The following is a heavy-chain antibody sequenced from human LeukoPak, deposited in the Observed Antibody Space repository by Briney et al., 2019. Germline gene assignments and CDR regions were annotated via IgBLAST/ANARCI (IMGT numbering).Heavy chain of an antibody. CDR2: FDPEDGET. J-gene: IGHJ4*02. Sequence: ASVKVSCKVSGYTLTELSMHWVRQAPGKGLEWMGGFDPEDGETIYAQKFQGRVTTTEDTSTDTAYMELSSLRSEDTAVYYCATAPAYCGGDCYPGALDYWGQGTLVTVSS. D-gene: IGHD2-21*02. V-gene: IGHV1-24*01. CDR1: GYTLTELS. CDR3: ATAPAYCGGDCYPGALDY.